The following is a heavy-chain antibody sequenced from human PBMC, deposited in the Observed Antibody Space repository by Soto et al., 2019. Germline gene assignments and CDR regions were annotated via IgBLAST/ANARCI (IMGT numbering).Heavy chain of an antibody. J-gene: IGHJ4*02. Sequence: ASVKVSCKASGGTFSSYAISWVRQAPGQGLEWMGGIIPIFGTANYAQKFQGRVTITADESTSTAYMELSSLRSEDTAVYYCAIYRYKLSKRNPLYYWGQGSLVPVSS. CDR1: GGTFSSYA. V-gene: IGHV1-69*13. D-gene: IGHD5-18*01. CDR2: IIPIFGTA. CDR3: AIYRYKLSKRNPLYY.